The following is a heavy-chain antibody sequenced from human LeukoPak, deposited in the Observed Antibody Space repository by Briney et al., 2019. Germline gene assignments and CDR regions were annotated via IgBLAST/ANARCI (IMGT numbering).Heavy chain of an antibody. CDR3: ARYGDYYSLEIYYYYYGMDV. J-gene: IGHJ6*02. CDR2: ISSSSSYI. V-gene: IGHV3-21*04. CDR1: GFTFSSYS. D-gene: IGHD4-17*01. Sequence: GGSLRLSCAASGFTFSSYSMNWVRQAPGKGLEWVSSISSSSSYIYYADSVKGRFTISRDNAKNSLYLQMNSLRAEDTAVYYCARYGDYYSLEIYYYYYGMDVWGQGTTVTVSS.